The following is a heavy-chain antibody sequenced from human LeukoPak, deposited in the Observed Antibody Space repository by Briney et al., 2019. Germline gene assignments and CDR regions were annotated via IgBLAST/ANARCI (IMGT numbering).Heavy chain of an antibody. Sequence: ASVKVSCKASGYTFTGYYIHWVRQAPGQGLEWMGWLNPNSGGTNYAQKFQGRVTLTRDTSISTAYMELSRLRSDDTAVYYCAVSGSPVGWSAQWLGLFVDYWGQGTLVTVSS. V-gene: IGHV1-2*02. CDR1: GYTFTGYY. CDR3: AVSGSPVGWSAQWLGLFVDY. J-gene: IGHJ4*02. CDR2: LNPNSGGT. D-gene: IGHD6-19*01.